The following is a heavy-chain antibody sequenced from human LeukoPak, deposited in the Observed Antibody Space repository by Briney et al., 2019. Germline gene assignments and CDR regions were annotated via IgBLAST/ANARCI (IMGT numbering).Heavy chain of an antibody. Sequence: SETLSLTCTVSGVSISSSSYYWGWIRQPPGKGLEWIGSIYYSGSTYYNPSLKSRVTISVDTSKNQFSLKLSSVTAADTAVYYCARPIVVVVAATGPGDAFDIWGQGTMVTVSS. J-gene: IGHJ3*02. CDR3: ARPIVVVVAATGPGDAFDI. D-gene: IGHD2-15*01. CDR1: GVSISSSSYY. V-gene: IGHV4-39*01. CDR2: IYYSGST.